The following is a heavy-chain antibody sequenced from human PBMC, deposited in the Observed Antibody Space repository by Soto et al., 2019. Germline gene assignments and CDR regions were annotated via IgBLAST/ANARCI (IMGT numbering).Heavy chain of an antibody. J-gene: IGHJ3*02. CDR3: ARVYYYDSSGSNDAFDI. CDR1: GYTFTGYY. D-gene: IGHD3-22*01. CDR2: INPNSGGT. V-gene: IGHV1-2*02. Sequence: ASVKVYCKAAGYTFTGYYMDWGRQAPGQGLEWMGWINPNSGGTNYAQKFQGRVTMTRDTSISTAYMELSRLRSDDTAVYYCARVYYYDSSGSNDAFDIWGQGTMVTVSS.